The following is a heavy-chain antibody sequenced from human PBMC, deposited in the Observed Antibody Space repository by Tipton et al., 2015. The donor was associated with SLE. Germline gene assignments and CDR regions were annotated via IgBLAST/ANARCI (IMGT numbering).Heavy chain of an antibody. V-gene: IGHV4-61*09. Sequence: LRLSCSVSGGSINSGSYSWSWIRQPAGKGLEWIGYIYYSGSTNYNPSLKSRVTISVDTSKNQFSLKLSSVTAADTAVYYCAIYNLGRRYFDYWGRGALVTVSS. CDR1: GGSINSGSYS. J-gene: IGHJ4*02. CDR2: IYYSGST. CDR3: AIYNLGRRYFDY. D-gene: IGHD5-24*01.